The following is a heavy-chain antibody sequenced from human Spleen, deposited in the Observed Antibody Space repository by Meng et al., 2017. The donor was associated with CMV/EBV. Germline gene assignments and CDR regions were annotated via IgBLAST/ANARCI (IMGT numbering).Heavy chain of an antibody. CDR1: GYRFSDYF. D-gene: IGHD2-21*01. CDR3: AKDGAFCGGDCYFD. J-gene: IGHJ4*02. CDR2: INPNSGDT. V-gene: IGHV1-2*02. Sequence: ASVKVSCKTSGYRFSDYFLHWVRQAPGQGPEWMGWINPNSGDTKYAQRFQGRVSMTRDASISTIYMELSSLTSDDTAVYYCAKDGAFCGGDCYFDWGQGTLVTVSS.